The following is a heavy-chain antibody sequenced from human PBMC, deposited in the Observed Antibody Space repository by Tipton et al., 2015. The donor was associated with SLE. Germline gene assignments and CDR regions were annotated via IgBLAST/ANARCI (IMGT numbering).Heavy chain of an antibody. CDR2: IYYSGST. D-gene: IGHD6-13*01. CDR1: GGSISSYY. CDR3: ARDLYRSPGVFDY. V-gene: IGHV4-59*01. Sequence: TLSLTCTVSGGSISSYYWSWIRQPPGKGLEWIAYIYYSGSTNYNPSLKSRVTISVDTSKNQFSLKLSSVTAADTAVYYCARDLYRSPGVFDYWGQGTLVTVSS. J-gene: IGHJ4*02.